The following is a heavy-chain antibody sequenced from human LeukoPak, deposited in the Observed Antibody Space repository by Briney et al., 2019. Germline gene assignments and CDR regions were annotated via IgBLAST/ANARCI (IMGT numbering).Heavy chain of an antibody. CDR1: GYTFTGYY. CDR2: INPNSGST. D-gene: IGHD3-10*01. CDR3: AILGGFGELFGVNYFDY. V-gene: IGHV1-2*02. Sequence: ASVKVSCKASGYTFTGYYMHWLRQAPGQGLEWMGWINPNSGSTNYAQKFQGGVTMTRDTSITTVYMELSRLRSDDTAVYYCAILGGFGELFGVNYFDYWGQGTLVTVSS. J-gene: IGHJ4*02.